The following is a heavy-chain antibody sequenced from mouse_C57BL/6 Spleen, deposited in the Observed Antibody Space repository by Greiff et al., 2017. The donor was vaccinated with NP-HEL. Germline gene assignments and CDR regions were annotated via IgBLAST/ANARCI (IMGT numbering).Heavy chain of an antibody. CDR1: GYTFTSYW. CDR2: INPSSGYT. D-gene: IGHD1-3*01. J-gene: IGHJ4*01. V-gene: IGHV1-7*01. CDR3: ARSEWGRAMDY. Sequence: QVQLQQPGAELAKPGASVKLSCKASGYTFTSYWMHWVKQRPGQGLEWIGYINPSSGYTKSNQKFKDKATLTADKSSSTAYMQLSSLTSEDSAVYYCARSEWGRAMDYWGQGTSVTVSS.